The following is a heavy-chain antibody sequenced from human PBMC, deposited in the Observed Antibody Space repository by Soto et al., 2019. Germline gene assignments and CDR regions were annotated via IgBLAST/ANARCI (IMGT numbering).Heavy chain of an antibody. CDR3: ATSNKAGFDP. CDR1: GYPFIKYG. Sequence: QLQLVQSADEVKKHGASVRVSCKAYGYPFIKYGISWIRQAPEQGLEWMGWIKVDSGYTNYAQKFQGRVTMTADTSSDTAFMELGNLRLDDTAGYFCATSNKAGFDPWGQGTLVSGSS. CDR2: IKVDSGYT. V-gene: IGHV1-18*04. J-gene: IGHJ5*02.